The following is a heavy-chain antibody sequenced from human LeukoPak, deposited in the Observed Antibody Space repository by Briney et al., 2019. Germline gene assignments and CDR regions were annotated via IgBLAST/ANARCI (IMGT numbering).Heavy chain of an antibody. CDR3: AREYYGSGSLMFDY. Sequence: PSETLSLTCTVSGGSISSYYWSWVRQPPGKGLEWIGYIYYSGSTNYNPSLKSRVTISVDTSKNQFSLKLSSVTAADTAVYYCAREYYGSGSLMFDYWGQGTLVTVSS. V-gene: IGHV4-59*12. CDR2: IYYSGST. J-gene: IGHJ4*02. CDR1: GGSISSYY. D-gene: IGHD3-10*01.